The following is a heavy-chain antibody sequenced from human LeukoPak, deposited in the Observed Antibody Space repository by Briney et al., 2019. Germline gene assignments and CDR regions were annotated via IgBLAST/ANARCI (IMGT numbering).Heavy chain of an antibody. CDR2: IKQDGSEK. J-gene: IGHJ4*02. V-gene: IGHV3-7*01. CDR3: ARAGPDIVLMVYAIDSSFDY. Sequence: PGGSLRLSCAASGFTFSSYWMSWVRQAPGKGLDWVANIKQDGSEKYYVDSVKGRFTISRDNAKNSLYLQMNSLRAEDTAVYYCARAGPDIVLMVYAIDSSFDYWGQGTLVTVSS. D-gene: IGHD2-8*01. CDR1: GFTFSSYW.